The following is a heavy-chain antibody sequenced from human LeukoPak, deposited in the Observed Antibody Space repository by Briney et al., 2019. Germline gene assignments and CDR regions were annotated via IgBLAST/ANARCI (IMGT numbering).Heavy chain of an antibody. CDR2: IYTSGST. CDR1: GGSFSGYY. V-gene: IGHV4-4*07. D-gene: IGHD3-22*01. J-gene: IGHJ3*02. CDR3: ARDQGSGYPDDAFDI. Sequence: SETLSLTCAVYGGSFSGYYWSWIRQPAGKGLEWIGRIYTSGSTNYNPSLKSRVTMSVDTSKNQFSLKLSSVTAADTAVYYCARDQGSGYPDDAFDIWGQGTMVTVSS.